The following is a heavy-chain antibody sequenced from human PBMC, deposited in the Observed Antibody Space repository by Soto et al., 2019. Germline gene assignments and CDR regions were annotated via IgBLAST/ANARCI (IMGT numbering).Heavy chain of an antibody. D-gene: IGHD1-26*01. J-gene: IGHJ6*03. CDR3: ARYRDYYMDV. CDR2: ISAYNGNT. CDR1: GYTCTSYG. V-gene: IGHV1-18*01. Sequence: ASLKVSCKASGYTCTSYGISWVRQAPGQGLEWMGWISAYNGNTNYAQRLQGRVTMTTDTSTSTAYMELRSLRSDDTAVYYCARYRDYYMDVWGKGTTFTVSS.